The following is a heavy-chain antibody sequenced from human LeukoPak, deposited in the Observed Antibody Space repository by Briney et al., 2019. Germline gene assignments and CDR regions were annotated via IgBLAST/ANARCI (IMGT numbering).Heavy chain of an antibody. V-gene: IGHV4-39*07. CDR3: ARGRITIFGVVITTDAFDI. CDR2: IYYSGST. CDR1: GGSISSSSYY. D-gene: IGHD3-3*01. J-gene: IGHJ3*02. Sequence: SETLSLTCTVSGGSISSSSYYWGWIRQPPGKGLEWIGSIYYSGSTYYNPSLKSRVTISVDTSKNQFSLKLSSVTAADTAVYYCARGRITIFGVVITTDAFDIWGQGTMVTVSS.